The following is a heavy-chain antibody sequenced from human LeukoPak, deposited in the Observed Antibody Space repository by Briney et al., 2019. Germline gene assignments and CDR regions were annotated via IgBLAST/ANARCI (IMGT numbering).Heavy chain of an antibody. J-gene: IGHJ4*02. D-gene: IGHD4-11*01. CDR2: FKTNYNQV. CDR1: GFTLSDYA. Sequence: GGSLRLSCVASGFTLSDYAMNWVRQAPGKGLEWVSTFKTNYNQVYYAESVRGRFTISTDNSKNTAYLQMNSLRVEDTALYYCARSVPDYTRFDFWGQGALVTVSS. CDR3: ARSVPDYTRFDF. V-gene: IGHV3-23*05.